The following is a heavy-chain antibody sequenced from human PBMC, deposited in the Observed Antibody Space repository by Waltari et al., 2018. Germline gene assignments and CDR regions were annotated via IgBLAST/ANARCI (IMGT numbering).Heavy chain of an antibody. CDR2: ISSSISYI. CDR1: GFTFSSYS. D-gene: IGHD3-10*01. CDR3: ARWDYYGSGSYSLVDV. V-gene: IGHV3-21*01. J-gene: IGHJ6*04. Sequence: EVQLVESGGGLVKPGGSLRLSCAASGFTFSSYSMNWFRQAPGKGLEWVSSISSSISYIYYADSVKGRFTISSDNAKNSLYLQMNSLRAEDTAVYYCARWDYYGSGSYSLVDVWGKGTTVTVSS.